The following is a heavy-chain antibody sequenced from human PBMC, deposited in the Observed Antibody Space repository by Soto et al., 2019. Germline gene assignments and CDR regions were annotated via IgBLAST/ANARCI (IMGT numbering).Heavy chain of an antibody. CDR2: IYPGDSET. CDR3: ARPMGYWGEPHYFDS. D-gene: IGHD2-21*01. V-gene: IGHV5-51*01. J-gene: IGHJ4*02. Sequence: PXDSLKVSCQTAGYTFDSNWIGWVLQMPGKGLEWMGIIYPGDSETRYSPSFQGQVTFSVDRSFKTAYLQWRSLQASDTAMYYCARPMGYWGEPHYFDSWGQRTAVTVSS. CDR1: GYTFDSNW.